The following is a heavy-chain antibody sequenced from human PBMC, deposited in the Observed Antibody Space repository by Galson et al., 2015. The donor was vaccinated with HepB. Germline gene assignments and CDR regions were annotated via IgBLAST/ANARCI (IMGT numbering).Heavy chain of an antibody. Sequence: SVKVSCKASGYTFTSYAMHWVRQAPGQRLEWMGWINAGNGNTKYSQKFQGRVTITRDTSASTAYMELSSLRSEDTAVYYCARGNLVRWLQLRYYYGMDVWGQGTTVTVSS. J-gene: IGHJ6*02. D-gene: IGHD5-24*01. CDR3: ARGNLVRWLQLRYYYGMDV. CDR1: GYTFTSYA. V-gene: IGHV1-3*01. CDR2: INAGNGNT.